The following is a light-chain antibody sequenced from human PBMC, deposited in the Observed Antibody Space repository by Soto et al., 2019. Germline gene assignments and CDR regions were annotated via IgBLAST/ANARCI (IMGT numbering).Light chain of an antibody. V-gene: IGKV3-11*01. J-gene: IGKJ1*01. CDR2: DAS. CDR3: QQRTDRPPWT. Sequence: EIVLTQSPATLSLSPGERATLSCRASQSIGLAIAWYQHKPGQAPGLLIFDASQRATGIPARFRGSGSGTDFTLSISGLEPEDFAVYYCQQRTDRPPWTFGQGTKVDIK. CDR1: QSIGLA.